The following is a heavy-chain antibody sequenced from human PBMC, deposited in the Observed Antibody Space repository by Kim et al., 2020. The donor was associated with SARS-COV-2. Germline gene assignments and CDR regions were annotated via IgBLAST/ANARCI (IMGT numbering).Heavy chain of an antibody. Sequence: YYTPPLKSRVTLSVGTSRNQFSLRLSAVTAADTAVFYCTRHLSGSSWFDYWGQGTLVTVSS. D-gene: IGHD6-13*01. J-gene: IGHJ4*02. V-gene: IGHV4-39*01. CDR3: TRHLSGSSWFDY.